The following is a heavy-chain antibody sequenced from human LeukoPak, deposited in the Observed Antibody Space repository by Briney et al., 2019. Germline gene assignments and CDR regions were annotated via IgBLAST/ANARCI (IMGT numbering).Heavy chain of an antibody. Sequence: GGSLRLSCAASGFTVSSNYMSWVRQAPGKGLVWVSRINSDGSTTSYADSVKGRFTISRDNAKNTLYLQMNSLRAEDTAVYFCSRDEGYYFDYWGQGALVTVSS. V-gene: IGHV3-74*01. CDR1: GFTVSSNY. CDR2: INSDGSTT. CDR3: SRDEGYYFDY. J-gene: IGHJ4*02.